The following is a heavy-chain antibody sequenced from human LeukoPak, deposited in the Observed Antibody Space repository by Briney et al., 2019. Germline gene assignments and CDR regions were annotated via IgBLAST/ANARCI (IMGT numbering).Heavy chain of an antibody. J-gene: IGHJ4*02. CDR1: GGSFSGYY. CDR3: ARVYSNYYYFDY. V-gene: IGHV4-34*01. CDR2: INHSGST. D-gene: IGHD4-11*01. Sequence: SETLSLTCAVYGGSFSGYYWSWIRQPPGKGLEWIGEINHSGSTNYNPSLKSRVTISVDTSKNQFSLKLSSVTAADTAVYYCARVYSNYYYFDYWGQGTLATVSS.